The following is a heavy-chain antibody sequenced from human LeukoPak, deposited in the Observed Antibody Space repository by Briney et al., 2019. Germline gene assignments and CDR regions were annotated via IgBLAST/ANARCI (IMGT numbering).Heavy chain of an antibody. Sequence: ASVKVTCKASGYTFTDYYVHWVRLVPGQGLEWMGRISPNSGATNYAEKFRGRVTMARDTSINTVYMEMSSLRSDDTAVYYCARDLWGWGSDYLDYWGQGTLVTVSS. D-gene: IGHD4/OR15-4a*01. CDR2: ISPNSGAT. J-gene: IGHJ4*02. V-gene: IGHV1-2*06. CDR1: GYTFTDYY. CDR3: ARDLWGWGSDYLDY.